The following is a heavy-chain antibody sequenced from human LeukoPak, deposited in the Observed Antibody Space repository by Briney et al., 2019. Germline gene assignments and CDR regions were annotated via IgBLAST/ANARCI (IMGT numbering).Heavy chain of an antibody. J-gene: IGHJ3*02. CDR3: ARDGGDYDSSGYLNSIDI. V-gene: IGHV3-66*01. D-gene: IGHD3-22*01. CDR2: IYSGSST. CDR1: GFTVCSNY. Sequence: TGGSLRLSCAASGFTVCSNYMSWVRQAPGQGLEGVTDIYSGSSTYYADCVKSRFIISRDNSKKTLYLQMNSLRAEDTAVYYCARDGGDYDSSGYLNSIDIWGQGTMVTVSS.